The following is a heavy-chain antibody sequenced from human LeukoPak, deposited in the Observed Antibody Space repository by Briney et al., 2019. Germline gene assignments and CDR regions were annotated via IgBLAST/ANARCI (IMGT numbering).Heavy chain of an antibody. J-gene: IGHJ4*02. CDR2: ISYDEIHK. Sequence: SRGSLRLSCAASGFTFSSYAMHWVRQAPGQGLEWVALISYDEIHKHYADSVKGRFTISRDNSKNTLYLQMNSLRAEDTAVYYCTRDSARRDGYNFDYWGQGTLVTVSS. D-gene: IGHD5-24*01. V-gene: IGHV3-30*04. CDR1: GFTFSSYA. CDR3: TRDSARRDGYNFDY.